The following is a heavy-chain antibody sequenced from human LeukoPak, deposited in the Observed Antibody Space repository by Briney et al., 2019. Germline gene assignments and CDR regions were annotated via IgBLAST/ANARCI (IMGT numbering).Heavy chain of an antibody. CDR3: ARDPRGPTGYDTISRDTFDY. D-gene: IGHD2-8*01. J-gene: IGHJ4*02. CDR1: GFTFSDYA. CDR2: IFYDGSTK. V-gene: IGHV3-30*04. Sequence: GGSLRLSCAASGFTFSDYAMHGVRQAPGKGLEGVAVIFYDGSTKYYADSVKGRFTISRDNSENTLFLQMDSLRTGDTALYYCARDPRGPTGYDTISRDTFDYWGQGTLVTVSS.